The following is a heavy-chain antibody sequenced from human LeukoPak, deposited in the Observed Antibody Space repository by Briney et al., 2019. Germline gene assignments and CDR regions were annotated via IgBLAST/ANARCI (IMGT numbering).Heavy chain of an antibody. CDR1: GFTFSSYA. CDR3: AKDRGMIVVVLFDY. D-gene: IGHD3-22*01. CDR2: ISGSGGST. J-gene: IGHJ4*02. Sequence: GGSLRLSCAASGFTFSSYAMSWVRQAPGKGLEWVSAISGSGGSTYYADSVKGRFTISGDNSKNTLYLQMNSLRAEDTAVYYCAKDRGMIVVVLFDYWGQGTLVTVSS. V-gene: IGHV3-23*01.